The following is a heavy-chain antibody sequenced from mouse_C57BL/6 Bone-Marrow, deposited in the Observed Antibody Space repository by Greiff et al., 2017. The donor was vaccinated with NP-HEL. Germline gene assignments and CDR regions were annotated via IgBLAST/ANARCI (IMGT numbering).Heavy chain of an antibody. CDR1: GFTFSDYG. Sequence: EVNVVESGGGLVKPGGSLKLSCAASGFTFSDYGMHWVRQAPEKGLEWVAYISSGSSTIYYADTVKGRFTISRDNAKNTLFLQMTSLRSEDTAMYYGARITPHYYAMDYWGQGTSVTVSS. V-gene: IGHV5-17*01. CDR2: ISSGSSTI. J-gene: IGHJ4*01. CDR3: ARITPHYYAMDY.